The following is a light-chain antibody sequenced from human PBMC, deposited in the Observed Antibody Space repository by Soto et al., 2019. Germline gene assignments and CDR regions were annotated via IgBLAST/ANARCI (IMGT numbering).Light chain of an antibody. J-gene: IGKJ1*01. Sequence: DIVMTQSPDSLAVSLGERATINCKSSQSVLYSSNNKNYLAWYQQKPGQPPKLLIYWASTRESGVPDRFSGSESGTDFALTISSLQAEDVAVYYCQQYYSTPQLTFGQGTKVEIK. CDR2: WAS. V-gene: IGKV4-1*01. CDR1: QSVLYSSNNKNY. CDR3: QQYYSTPQLT.